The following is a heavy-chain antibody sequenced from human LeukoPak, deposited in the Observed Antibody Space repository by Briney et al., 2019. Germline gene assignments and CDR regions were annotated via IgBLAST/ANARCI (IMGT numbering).Heavy chain of an antibody. J-gene: IGHJ4*02. D-gene: IGHD1-1*01. Sequence: PGGSLRLSCAASGFTFSDYYMSWIRQAPGKGLEWVSYISSSGDYATYADSVKGRFTTSRDNAKSSLSLQMNSLRAEDTAVYYCARGAGGEVPHDYWGQGALVTVSS. CDR3: ARGAGGEVPHDY. V-gene: IGHV3-11*06. CDR2: ISSSGDYA. CDR1: GFTFSDYY.